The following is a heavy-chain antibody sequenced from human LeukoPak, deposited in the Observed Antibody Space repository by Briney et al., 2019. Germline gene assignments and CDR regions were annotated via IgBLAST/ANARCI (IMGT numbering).Heavy chain of an antibody. Sequence: GGSLRLSCAASGFTFSSYAMSWVRQAPGKGLEWVSAISGSGGSTYYADSVKGRFTISRDNSKNTLYLQMNSLRAEDTAVYYCAKDHGGLSSGWPYYFDYWGQGTLVTVSS. CDR2: ISGSGGST. V-gene: IGHV3-23*01. J-gene: IGHJ4*02. CDR3: AKDHGGLSSGWPYYFDY. CDR1: GFTFSSYA. D-gene: IGHD6-19*01.